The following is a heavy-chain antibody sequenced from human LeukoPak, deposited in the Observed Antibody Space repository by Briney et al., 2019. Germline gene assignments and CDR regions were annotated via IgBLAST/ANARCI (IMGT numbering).Heavy chain of an antibody. CDR1: GFTFSDHY. D-gene: IGHD2-2*01. J-gene: IGHJ4*02. V-gene: IGHV3-11*04. CDR2: ISSSGSTI. Sequence: GGSLRLSCAASGFTFSDHYMSWIRQAPGKGLEWVSYISSSGSTIYYADSVKGRFTISRDNAKNSLYLQMNSLRAEDTAVYYWARRGGVVVVPAAMYYFDYWGQGTLVTVSS. CDR3: ARRGGVVVVPAAMYYFDY.